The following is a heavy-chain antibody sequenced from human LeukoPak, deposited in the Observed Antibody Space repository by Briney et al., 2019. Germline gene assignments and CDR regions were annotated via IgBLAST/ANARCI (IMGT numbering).Heavy chain of an antibody. V-gene: IGHV1-69*05. D-gene: IGHD7-27*01. CDR2: VIPIYGTP. Sequence: SVKVSCKASGGSFSTSGFSWVRQAPGQGLEWMGGVIPIYGTPSYAQKFQGRVTITTDESTSTAYMELSSLRSEDTTVYYCARDHWGIVENGYDYFYYDMDVWGQGTTVTVSS. CDR3: ARDHWGIVENGYDYFYYDMDV. J-gene: IGHJ6*02. CDR1: GGSFSTSG.